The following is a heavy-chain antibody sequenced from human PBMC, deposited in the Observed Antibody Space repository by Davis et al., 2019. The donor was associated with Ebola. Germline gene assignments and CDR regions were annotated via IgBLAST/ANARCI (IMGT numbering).Heavy chain of an antibody. CDR2: ISAYNGNT. D-gene: IGHD3-22*01. CDR3: ARGPGYYYDSPFDY. Sequence: ASVKVSCKASGYTFTSYGISWVRQAPGQGLEWMGWISAYNGNTHYAQKLQGRVTMTTDTSPSTAYIELRSLRSDDTAVYYCARGPGYYYDSPFDYWGQGTLVTVSS. V-gene: IGHV1-18*01. J-gene: IGHJ4*02. CDR1: GYTFTSYG.